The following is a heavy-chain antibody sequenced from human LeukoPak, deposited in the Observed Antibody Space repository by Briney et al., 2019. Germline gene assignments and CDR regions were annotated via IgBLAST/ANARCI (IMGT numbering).Heavy chain of an antibody. CDR3: ARSPRYYGSGPNAYFDY. CDR1: GFTFSSYA. CDR2: IISNGGST. J-gene: IGHJ4*02. V-gene: IGHV3-64*01. Sequence: GGSLRLSCAASGFTFSSYAMHWVRQAPGKGLEYVSTIISNGGSTYYANSVKGRFTISRDNSKNTLYLQMGSLRAEDMAVYYCARSPRYYGSGPNAYFDYWGQGTLVTVSS. D-gene: IGHD3-10*01.